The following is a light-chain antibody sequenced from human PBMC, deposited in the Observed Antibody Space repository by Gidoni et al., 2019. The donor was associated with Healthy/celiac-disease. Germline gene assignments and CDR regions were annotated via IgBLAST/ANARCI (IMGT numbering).Light chain of an antibody. Sequence: DIQMTQSPSYLSASVGDRVTITCRASQSISSYLNWYQQKPGKAPKLLIYAASSLQSGVPSRFSGSGSGTDFTLTISSLQPEDFATYYCQQSYSTPMCSFGQGTKLEIK. CDR2: AAS. V-gene: IGKV1-39*01. CDR3: QQSYSTPMCS. CDR1: QSISSY. J-gene: IGKJ2*04.